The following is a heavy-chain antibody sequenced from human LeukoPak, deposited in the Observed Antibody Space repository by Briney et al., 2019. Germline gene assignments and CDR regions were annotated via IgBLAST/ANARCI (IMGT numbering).Heavy chain of an antibody. Sequence: GGSLRLSCVASGFTFSNYWMLWVRQAPGKGLMWVSLISTDGKSTRYAESVKGRFTISRDNAKNALYLQMDILRVEDTALYFFVRDYQFIQEVWGQGTTVTVSS. CDR3: VRDYQFIQEV. CDR1: GFTFSNYW. V-gene: IGHV3-74*01. J-gene: IGHJ6*02. CDR2: ISTDGKST. D-gene: IGHD2-2*01.